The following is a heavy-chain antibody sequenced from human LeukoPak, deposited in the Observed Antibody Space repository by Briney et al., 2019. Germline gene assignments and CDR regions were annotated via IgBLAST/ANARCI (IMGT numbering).Heavy chain of an antibody. D-gene: IGHD3-9*01. Sequence: GGSLRLSCAASGFTFSSHAMHWVRQAPGKGLEWVAVISYDGSNKYYADSVKGRFTISRDNSKNTLYLQMNRLRAEDTAVYYCAREVYDILTGYHGYFDYWGQGTLVTVSS. CDR2: ISYDGSNK. V-gene: IGHV3-30*04. J-gene: IGHJ4*02. CDR3: AREVYDILTGYHGYFDY. CDR1: GFTFSSHA.